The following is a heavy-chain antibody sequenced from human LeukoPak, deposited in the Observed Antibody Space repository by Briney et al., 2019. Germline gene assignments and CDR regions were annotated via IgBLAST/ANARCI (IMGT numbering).Heavy chain of an antibody. Sequence: PGRYLRLSCAASGFTFSSYAMHWVRQAPGKGLEWVAVISYDGSNKYYADSVKGRFTISRDNSKNTLYLQMNSLRAEDTAVYYCARDGSSLDYWGQGTLVTVSS. CDR1: GFTFSSYA. D-gene: IGHD6-6*01. V-gene: IGHV3-30*01. CDR3: ARDGSSLDY. CDR2: ISYDGSNK. J-gene: IGHJ4*02.